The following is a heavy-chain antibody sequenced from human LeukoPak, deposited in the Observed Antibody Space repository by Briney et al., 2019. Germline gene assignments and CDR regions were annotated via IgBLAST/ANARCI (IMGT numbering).Heavy chain of an antibody. CDR3: ATSIIVDFDY. CDR1: GYTFTSYA. CDR2: INAGNDNT. D-gene: IGHD2/OR15-2a*01. J-gene: IGHJ4*02. Sequence: ASVKVSCKDSGYTFTSYAMHWVRQAPGQRLEWMGWINAGNDNTKYSQKFQGRVTITRDTSASTAYMELSSLRSEDTAVYYCATSIIVDFDYWGQGTLVTVSS. V-gene: IGHV1-3*01.